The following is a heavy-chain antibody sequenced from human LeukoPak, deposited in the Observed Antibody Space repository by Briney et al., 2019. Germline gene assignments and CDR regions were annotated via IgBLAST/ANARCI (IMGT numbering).Heavy chain of an antibody. V-gene: IGHV1-18*01. D-gene: IGHD4-11*01. CDR2: ISANNGDT. CDR1: GYTFTSHG. CDR3: ARDWPTVIADY. J-gene: IGHJ4*01. Sequence: ASVKVSCKTSGYTFTSHGISWVRQAPGQGLEWMGWISANNGDTKYAQRMQDRLTMTTDTSTSTAYMDLRSLSSDDTAIYYCARDWPTVIADYWGQEPWSPSPQ.